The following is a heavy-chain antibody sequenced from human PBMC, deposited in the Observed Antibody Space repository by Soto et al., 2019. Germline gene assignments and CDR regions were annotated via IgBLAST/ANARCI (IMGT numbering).Heavy chain of an antibody. CDR3: ARARRANYFDD. Sequence: QLQLQESGSGLVKPSQTLSLTCAVSGASTATGGYSWNWIRQPPGKGLEWMGYIYHSGSTYYNPSLNSRVTIAVDSSRNQFALKLTSVTAADTAVYYCARARRANYFDDGGQGAQVTVSS. V-gene: IGHV4-30-2*01. J-gene: IGHJ4*02. CDR1: GASTATGGYS. CDR2: IYHSGST.